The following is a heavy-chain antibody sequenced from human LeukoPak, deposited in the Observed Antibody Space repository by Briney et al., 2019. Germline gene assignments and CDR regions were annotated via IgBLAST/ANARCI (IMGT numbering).Heavy chain of an antibody. D-gene: IGHD3-22*01. CDR2: INPNSGGT. CDR3: AREWSYYYDSISDY. J-gene: IGHJ4*02. V-gene: IGHV1-2*02. Sequence: ASVKVSCKASGYTFTSYGISWVRQAPGQGLEWMGWINPNSGGTNYAQKFQGRVTMTRDTSISTAYMELSRLRSDDTAAYYCAREWSYYYDSISDYWGQGTLVTVSS. CDR1: GYTFTSYG.